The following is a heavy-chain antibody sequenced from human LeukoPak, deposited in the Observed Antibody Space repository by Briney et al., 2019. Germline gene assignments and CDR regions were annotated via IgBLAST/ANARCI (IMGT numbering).Heavy chain of an antibody. CDR2: TRCKANSNTS. CDR3: ASLYGSGNGFVDP. D-gene: IGHD3-10*01. CDR1: GFTFSDHY. V-gene: IGHV3-72*01. Sequence: GGSLRLSCAASGFTFSDHYMDWVRQAPGKGLEWVGRTRCKANSNTSEYAASVKGRFTISRDESKNSLYLQMNRLKAEDTAVYYCASLYGSGNGFVDPWGQGTLVTVSS. J-gene: IGHJ5*02.